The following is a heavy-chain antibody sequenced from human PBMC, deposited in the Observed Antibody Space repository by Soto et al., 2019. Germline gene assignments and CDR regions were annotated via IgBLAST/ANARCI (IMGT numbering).Heavy chain of an antibody. CDR3: ARLGGTGLDS. CDR1: GFRFSSNG. D-gene: IGHD1-1*01. J-gene: IGHJ4*02. Sequence: PGESLRLSCAASGFRFSSNGMSWVRQAPGKGLEWISYISDSSGSRYYADSVKGRFTISRDNAKNSLYLQMNSLRGEDMAVYYCARLGGTGLDSWGQGT. CDR2: ISDSSGSR. V-gene: IGHV3-48*01.